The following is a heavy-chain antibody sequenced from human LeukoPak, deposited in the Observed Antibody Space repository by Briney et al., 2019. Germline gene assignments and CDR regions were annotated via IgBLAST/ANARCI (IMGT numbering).Heavy chain of an antibody. CDR1: GGSISSYY. CDR2: IYHSGST. Sequence: MTSETLSLTCTVSGGSISSYYWSWIRQAPGKGLEWIGYIYHSGSTNYNPSLKSRVSISVDTSENQFSLKLSSVTAADTAVYYCARTYPEINDRSSWYLPSYYFDYWGQGTLVTVSS. J-gene: IGHJ4*02. CDR3: ARTYPEINDRSSWYLPSYYFDY. D-gene: IGHD6-13*01. V-gene: IGHV4-59*01.